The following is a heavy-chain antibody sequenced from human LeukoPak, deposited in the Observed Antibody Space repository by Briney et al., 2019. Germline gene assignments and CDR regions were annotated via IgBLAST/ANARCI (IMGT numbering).Heavy chain of an antibody. J-gene: IGHJ5*02. V-gene: IGHV3-66*01. CDR1: EFSVGSNY. D-gene: IGHD3-10*01. CDR3: TGGSGSYYGFDP. CDR2: IYSGGST. Sequence: GGSLRLSCAASEFSVGSNYMTWVRQAPGKGLEWVSLIYSGGSTYYADSVKGRFTISRDNSKNTLYLQMNSLKTEDTAVYYCTGGSGSYYGFDPWGQGTLVTVSS.